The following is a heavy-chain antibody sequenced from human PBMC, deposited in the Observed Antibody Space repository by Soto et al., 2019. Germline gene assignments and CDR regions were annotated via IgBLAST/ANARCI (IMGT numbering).Heavy chain of an antibody. D-gene: IGHD5-18*01. CDR2: IYYSGST. CDR1: GGSISSYY. J-gene: IGHJ3*02. V-gene: IGHV4-59*08. CDR3: ARQNTAMDDAFDI. Sequence: QVQLQASGPGLVKPSETLSLTCTVSGGSISSYYWSWIRQPPGKGLEWIGYIYYSGSTNYNPSLKSRVTISLATSKNQCSLKLSSVTAADTAVYYCARQNTAMDDAFDIWGQGTMVTVSS.